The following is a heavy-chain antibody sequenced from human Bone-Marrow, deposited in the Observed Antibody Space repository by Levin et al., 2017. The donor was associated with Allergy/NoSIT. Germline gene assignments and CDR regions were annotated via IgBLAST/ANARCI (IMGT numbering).Heavy chain of an antibody. CDR3: ARLSKVTTASCVYY. V-gene: IGHV5-51*01. CDR2: IYPGDSDT. D-gene: IGHD4-17*01. J-gene: IGHJ4*02. CDR1: GYNFTSYW. Sequence: GESLKISCKGSGYNFTSYWIGWVRQMPGKGLEWMGNIYPGDSDTTYSPSFQGQVTISADKSTSTAYLQWSSLKASDTASYYCARLSKVTTASCVYYWGQGTLVTVSS.